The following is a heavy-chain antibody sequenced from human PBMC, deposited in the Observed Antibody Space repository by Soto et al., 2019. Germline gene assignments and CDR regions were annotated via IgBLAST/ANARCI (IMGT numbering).Heavy chain of an antibody. V-gene: IGHV1-69*01. J-gene: IGHJ6*02. CDR3: ARATRRYDAPRPPIDYGMDV. CDR1: GGTFSSYA. CDR2: LIPIFGTA. Sequence: QVQLVQSGAEVKKPGSSVKVSCKASGGTFSSYAISWVRQAPGQGLEWMGGLIPIFGTANYAQKFQGRVTSTADESTSTAYMELSSLRSEDTAVYYCARATRRYDAPRPPIDYGMDVWGQGTTVTVSS. D-gene: IGHD3-3*01.